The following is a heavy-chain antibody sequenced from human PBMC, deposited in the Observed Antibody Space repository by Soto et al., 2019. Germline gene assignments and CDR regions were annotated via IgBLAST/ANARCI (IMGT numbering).Heavy chain of an antibody. CDR3: ATGEQHVITGVTFED. Sequence: QLPLVQSGAEVKKPGSSVRVSCQAPGETFSTSAVSWVRQAPGQGLEWMGGIIPTLGTANYAQKFQGRVSITADESTSTAYMDLSRLVSEATAIYYCATGEQHVITGVTFEDWGQGTLVTVSS. D-gene: IGHD3-16*01. CDR1: GETFSTSA. J-gene: IGHJ4*02. V-gene: IGHV1-69*01. CDR2: IIPTLGTA.